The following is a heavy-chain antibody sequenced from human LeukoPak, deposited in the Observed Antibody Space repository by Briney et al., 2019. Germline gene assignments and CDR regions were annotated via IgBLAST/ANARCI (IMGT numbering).Heavy chain of an antibody. J-gene: IGHJ2*01. V-gene: IGHV4-4*09. CDR2: IYTSGNT. D-gene: IGHD3-3*01. CDR1: GGSISYYY. Sequence: SETLSLTCSVSGGSISYYYWTWIRQPPGKGLGWIGYIYTSGNTDYNPSLKSRVSMSLDTSKSQLSLSLSSVTAADTAVYFCARRGTIFGPESLWGRGTLVTVSS. CDR3: ARRGTIFGPESL.